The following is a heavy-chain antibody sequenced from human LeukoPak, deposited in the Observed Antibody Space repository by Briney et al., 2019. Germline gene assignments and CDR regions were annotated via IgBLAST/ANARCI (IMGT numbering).Heavy chain of an antibody. CDR1: GFTFSSYA. D-gene: IGHD4-23*01. V-gene: IGHV3-23*01. CDR2: ISGDGRST. J-gene: IGHJ3*02. Sequence: GGSLRLSCPASGFTFSSYAMSWVRQAPGKGLEWVSTISGDGRSTFYADSVKGRFTISRDDSKTTLFLQMNSLRAEDTALYYCARRYGGWGAFDIWGQGTVVTDSS. CDR3: ARRYGGWGAFDI.